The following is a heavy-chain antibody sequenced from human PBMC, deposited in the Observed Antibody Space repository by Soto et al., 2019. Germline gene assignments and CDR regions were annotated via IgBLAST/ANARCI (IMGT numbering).Heavy chain of an antibody. V-gene: IGHV3-33*01. Sequence: PGGSLRLSCAASGFTFSSYGMHWVRQAPGKGLEWVAVIWYDGSNKYYADSVKGRFTISRDNSKNTLYLQMNSLRAEDTAVYYCARDNVVVTAMIRNYYGMDVWGQGTTVTVS. J-gene: IGHJ6*02. CDR1: GFTFSSYG. D-gene: IGHD2-21*02. CDR3: ARDNVVVTAMIRNYYGMDV. CDR2: IWYDGSNK.